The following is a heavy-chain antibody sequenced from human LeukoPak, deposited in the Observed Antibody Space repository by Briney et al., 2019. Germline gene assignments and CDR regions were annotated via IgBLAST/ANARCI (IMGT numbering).Heavy chain of an antibody. CDR1: GGTFSSYA. CDR2: IIPIFGTA. V-gene: IGHV1-69*13. CDR3: AREARYCSSTSCYLLGAFDI. D-gene: IGHD2-2*01. J-gene: IGHJ3*02. Sequence: ASVRVSCKASGGTFSSYAISWVRQAPGQGLEWMGGIIPIFGTANYAQKFQGRVTITADESTSTAYMELSSLRPEDTAVYYCAREARYCSSTSCYLLGAFDIWGQGTMVTVSS.